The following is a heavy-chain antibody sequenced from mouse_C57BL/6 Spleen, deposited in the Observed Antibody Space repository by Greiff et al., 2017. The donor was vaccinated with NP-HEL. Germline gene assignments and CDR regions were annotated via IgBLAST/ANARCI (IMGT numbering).Heavy chain of an antibody. CDR1: GYTFTSYW. CDR3: ASYYGSSGAMDY. Sequence: QVQLQQPGAELVMPGASVKLSCKASGYTFTSYWMHWVKQRPGQGLEWIGEIDPSDSYTNYNQKFKGKSTLTVDKSSNTAYMQLSSLTSEDSAVYYCASYYGSSGAMDYWGQGTSVTVSS. D-gene: IGHD1-1*01. CDR2: IDPSDSYT. V-gene: IGHV1-69*01. J-gene: IGHJ4*01.